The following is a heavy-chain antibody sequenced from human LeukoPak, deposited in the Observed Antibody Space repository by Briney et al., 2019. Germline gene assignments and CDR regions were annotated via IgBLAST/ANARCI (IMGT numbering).Heavy chain of an antibody. D-gene: IGHD2-15*01. CDR2: ISYDGSNK. V-gene: IGHV3-30*03. Sequence: GGSLRLSCAASGFTFSSYGMHWVRQAPGKGLEWVAVISYDGSNKYYADSVKGRFTISRDNAKNSLYLQMNSLRAEDTAVYYCASGSGMLDEPYYFDYWGQGTLVTVSS. J-gene: IGHJ4*02. CDR3: ASGSGMLDEPYYFDY. CDR1: GFTFSSYG.